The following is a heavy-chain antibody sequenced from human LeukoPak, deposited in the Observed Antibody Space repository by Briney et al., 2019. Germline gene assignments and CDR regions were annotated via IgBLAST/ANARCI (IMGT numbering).Heavy chain of an antibody. CDR1: GGSFSGYY. CDR2: INHSGST. CDR3: ARRVVTAAIRAFDI. Sequence: SETLSLTCAVYGGSFSGYYWSWIRQPPGKGLEWIGEINHSGSTNYNPSLKSRVTISVDTSKNQFSLKLSSVTAADTAVYYCARRVVTAAIRAFDIWGQGTMVTVSS. V-gene: IGHV4-34*01. D-gene: IGHD2-2*02. J-gene: IGHJ3*02.